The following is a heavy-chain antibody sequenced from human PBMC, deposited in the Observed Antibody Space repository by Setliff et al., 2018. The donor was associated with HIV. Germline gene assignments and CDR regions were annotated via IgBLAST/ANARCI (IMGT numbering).Heavy chain of an antibody. CDR3: ARDGRYSFGYNWFDP. Sequence: SETLSLTCAVYGGSFNGYYWSWIRQPPGKGLEWIGEINHSGSTNYNPSLKSRLTISVDTSKNQFSLQLTSVTAADTAVYYCARDGRYSFGYNWFDPWGQGTLVTVSS. CDR2: INHSGST. CDR1: GGSFNGYY. D-gene: IGHD5-18*01. J-gene: IGHJ5*02. V-gene: IGHV4-34*01.